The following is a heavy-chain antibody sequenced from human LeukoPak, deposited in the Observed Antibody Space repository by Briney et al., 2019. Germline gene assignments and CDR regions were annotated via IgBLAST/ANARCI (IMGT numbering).Heavy chain of an antibody. CDR2: INPSGGST. J-gene: IGHJ3*02. D-gene: IGHD3-22*01. Sequence: ASVKVSCKASGYTFTSYYMHWVRQAPGQGLEWMGIINPSGGSTSYAQKFQGRVTITRDMSTSTVYMELSSLRSEDTAVYYCARAQYYYDSSGLGAFDIWGQGTMVTVSS. CDR3: ARAQYYYDSSGLGAFDI. V-gene: IGHV1-46*01. CDR1: GYTFTSYY.